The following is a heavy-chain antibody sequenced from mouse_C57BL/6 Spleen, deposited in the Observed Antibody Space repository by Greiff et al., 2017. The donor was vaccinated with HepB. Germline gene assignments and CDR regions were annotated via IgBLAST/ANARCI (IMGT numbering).Heavy chain of an antibody. CDR2: INPYNGDT. J-gene: IGHJ4*01. Sequence: VQLKESGPELVKPGDSVKISCKASGYSFTGYFMNWVMQSHGKSLEWIGRINPYNGDTFYNQKFKGKATLTVDKSSSTAHMELRSLTSEDSAVYYCARGSYYGNYAAMDYWGQGTSVTVSS. V-gene: IGHV1-20*01. CDR3: ARGSYYGNYAAMDY. CDR1: GYSFTGYF. D-gene: IGHD2-1*01.